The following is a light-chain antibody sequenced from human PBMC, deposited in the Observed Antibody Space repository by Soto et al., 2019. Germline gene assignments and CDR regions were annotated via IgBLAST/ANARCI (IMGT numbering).Light chain of an antibody. CDR1: QDVVNNY. Sequence: EIMLTQSPGTLSLSPGEMATLSCRASQDVVNNYLAWFQQKPGQAPRLLVHGASNRAAGIPDRFSGSGSATDFTLTISRLEPEDFAVYYCQQSRFSPLTFGGGTRIE. CDR3: QQSRFSPLT. V-gene: IGKV3-20*01. J-gene: IGKJ4*01. CDR2: GAS.